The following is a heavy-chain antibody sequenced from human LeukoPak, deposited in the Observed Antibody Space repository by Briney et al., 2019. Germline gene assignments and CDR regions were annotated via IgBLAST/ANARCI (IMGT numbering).Heavy chain of an antibody. V-gene: IGHV3-48*01. D-gene: IGHD6-13*01. CDR1: GFSFDNYG. CDR3: VRDQQLESPHYFDF. Sequence: GGSLRLSCVTSGFSFDNYGMSWVRRAPGKGLEWISYFSSRKNIVNYADSVKGRFTISRDKAKTSLYLQMNNLRAEDTAVYYCVRDQQLESPHYFDFWGQGTPVTVSS. CDR2: FSSRKNIV. J-gene: IGHJ4*02.